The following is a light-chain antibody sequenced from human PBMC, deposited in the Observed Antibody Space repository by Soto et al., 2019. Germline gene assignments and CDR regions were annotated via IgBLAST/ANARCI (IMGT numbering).Light chain of an antibody. Sequence: DIQLTQSPSTLSSSVGDRVTITCRASQTVSNWLAWYHQRPGKAPQLLISDASRSESGVPARFSGSGSGTEYTLTISSLQPDDFATYFRQQLNSSPQTFGQGTRLEIK. CDR2: DAS. CDR1: QTVSNW. CDR3: QQLNSSPQT. V-gene: IGKV1-5*01. J-gene: IGKJ5*01.